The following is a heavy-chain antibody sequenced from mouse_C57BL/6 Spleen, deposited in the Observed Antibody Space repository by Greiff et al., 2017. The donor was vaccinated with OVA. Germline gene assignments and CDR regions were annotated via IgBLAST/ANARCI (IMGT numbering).Heavy chain of an antibody. Sequence: VQLQHSGAELVKPGASVKLSCTASGFNIQDYYMHWVKQSTEQGLEWIGRIDPEVGDTKYAPKFQGKATRTADTSSNTAYMQLSSLTSEDTAVYYCASPIANWGSAYWGQGTLVTVSA. V-gene: IGHV14-2*01. CDR3: ASPIANWGSAY. CDR2: IDPEVGDT. J-gene: IGHJ3*01. CDR1: GFNIQDYY. D-gene: IGHD4-1*01.